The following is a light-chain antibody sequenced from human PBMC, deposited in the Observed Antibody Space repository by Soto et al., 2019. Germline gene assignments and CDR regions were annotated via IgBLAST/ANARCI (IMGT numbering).Light chain of an antibody. CDR3: QQANMFPFT. J-gene: IGKJ4*01. Sequence: DIQMTQSPSSVSASVGDRVTITCRASQGIGNWLAWYQQKAGKVPQLLIYAASSLQPGVPSRFSGSGPGPVFTLTISSLQPEDSAIYYCQQANMFPFTFGGWTKVDIK. CDR2: AAS. V-gene: IGKV1-12*02. CDR1: QGIGNW.